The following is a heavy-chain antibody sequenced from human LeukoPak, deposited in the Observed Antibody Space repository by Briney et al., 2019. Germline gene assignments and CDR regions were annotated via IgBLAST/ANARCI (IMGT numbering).Heavy chain of an antibody. D-gene: IGHD6-13*01. J-gene: IGHJ5*02. Sequence: ASETLSLTCAVYGGSFSGYYWSWIRQPPGKGLEWIGEINHSGSTNYNPSLKSRVTISVDTSKNQFSLKLSSVTAADTAVYYCARGRIAAAVRCWFDPWGQGTLVTVSS. CDR3: ARGRIAAAVRCWFDP. CDR2: INHSGST. V-gene: IGHV4-34*01. CDR1: GGSFSGYY.